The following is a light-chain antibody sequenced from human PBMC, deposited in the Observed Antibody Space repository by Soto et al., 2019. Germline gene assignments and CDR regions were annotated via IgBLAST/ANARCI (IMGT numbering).Light chain of an antibody. Sequence: DIQLIQSPATLSSSVGDRITITCRASENIVKFLAWYQQRSGSAPNLLIYAASDLETGVPSSFSGRGSGTEFTLTIDRLQPDDSATYYCQPYSTQSITFGGGTKVDVK. CDR2: AAS. CDR1: ENIVKF. CDR3: QPYSTQSIT. J-gene: IGKJ4*01. V-gene: IGKV1-5*01.